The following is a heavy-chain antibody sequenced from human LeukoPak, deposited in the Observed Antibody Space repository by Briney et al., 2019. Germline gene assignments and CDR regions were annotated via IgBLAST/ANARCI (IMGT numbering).Heavy chain of an antibody. CDR3: AAARMGSYYYYGMDV. CDR2: IVVGSGNT. CDR1: GYTFTSYA. D-gene: IGHD3-10*01. Sequence: SVKVSCKASGYTFTSYAMHWVRQAPGQRLEWIGWIVVGSGNTNYAQKFQERVTITRDMSTSTAYMELSSLRSEDTAVYYCAAARMGSYYYYGMDVWGQGTTVTVSS. J-gene: IGHJ6*02. V-gene: IGHV1-58*02.